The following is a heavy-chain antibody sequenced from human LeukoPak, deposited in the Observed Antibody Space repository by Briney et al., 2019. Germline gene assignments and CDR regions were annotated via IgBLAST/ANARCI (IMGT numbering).Heavy chain of an antibody. CDR3: ARDKGEDIVVVPAATPFDY. CDR1: GFTFSSYE. J-gene: IGHJ4*02. V-gene: IGHV3-48*03. Sequence: PGGSLRLSCAASGFTFSSYEVNWVSQAQGKGLEWVSYISSSGSTIYYADSVKGRFTISRDNAKNSLYLQMNSLRAEDTAVYYCARDKGEDIVVVPAATPFDYWGQGPLVTVSS. D-gene: IGHD2-2*01. CDR2: ISSSGSTI.